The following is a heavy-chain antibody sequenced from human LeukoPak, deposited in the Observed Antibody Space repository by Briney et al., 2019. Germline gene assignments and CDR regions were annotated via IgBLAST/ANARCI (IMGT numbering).Heavy chain of an antibody. CDR3: ARVDSGYSSSWYPYYFDY. V-gene: IGHV4-61*01. D-gene: IGHD6-13*01. CDR1: GDSVRSGRYS. Sequence: PSETLSLTCTVSGDSVRSGRYSWSWIRQPPGKGLEWIGYIYYSGSTNYNPSLKSRVTMSVDTSKNQFSLQLSSVTAADTAVYYCARVDSGYSSSWYPYYFDYWGPGTLVTPSS. CDR2: IYYSGST. J-gene: IGHJ4*02.